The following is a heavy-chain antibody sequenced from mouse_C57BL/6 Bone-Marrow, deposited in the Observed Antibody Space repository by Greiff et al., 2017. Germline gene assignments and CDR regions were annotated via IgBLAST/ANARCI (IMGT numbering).Heavy chain of an antibody. CDR1: GYTFTDYY. Sequence: EVQLQESGPVLVKPGASVKMSCKASGYTFTDYYMNWVKQSHEKSLEWIGVINPYNGGTSYNQKFKGKATLTVDKSSSTAYMELNSLTSEDSAVYYCARSPDYYYGSSWDFDVWGTGTTVTVSS. CDR2: INPYNGGT. D-gene: IGHD1-1*01. CDR3: ARSPDYYYGSSWDFDV. J-gene: IGHJ1*03. V-gene: IGHV1-19*01.